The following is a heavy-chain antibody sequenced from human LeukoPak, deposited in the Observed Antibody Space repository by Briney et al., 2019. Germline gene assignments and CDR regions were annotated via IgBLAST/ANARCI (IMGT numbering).Heavy chain of an antibody. CDR3: ARDTHDYFDY. CDR2: IYYSGST. J-gene: IGHJ4*02. CDR1: GGSISSYY. V-gene: IGHV4-59*01. Sequence: SETLSLTCTVSGGSISSYYWSWIRQPPGTGLEWIGYIYYSGSTNYNPSLKSRVTISVDTSKNQFSLKLSSVTAADTAVYYCARDTHDYFDYWGQGTLVTVSS.